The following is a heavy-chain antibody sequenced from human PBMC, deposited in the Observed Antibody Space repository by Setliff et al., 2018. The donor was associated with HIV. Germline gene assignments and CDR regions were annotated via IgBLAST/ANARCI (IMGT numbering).Heavy chain of an antibody. Sequence: GGSLRLSCAASGFTFSNSAMHWVRQAPGKGLGWVAGISYDGSNKYYTGSVKGRFTISRDNSKNTLYLQMNSLRAEDSAVYYCAREVAADGTYFDYWGQGALVTSPQ. CDR2: ISYDGSNK. D-gene: IGHD6-13*01. V-gene: IGHV3-30*04. CDR1: GFTFSNSA. CDR3: AREVAADGTYFDY. J-gene: IGHJ4*01.